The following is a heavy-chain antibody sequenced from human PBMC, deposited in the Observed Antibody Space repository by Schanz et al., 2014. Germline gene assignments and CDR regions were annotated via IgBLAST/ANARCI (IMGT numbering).Heavy chain of an antibody. Sequence: EVQLLESGGGLVEPGGSLRLSCAASGFSFSSYAMGWVRQARGKGLEWVSSISGDHRNTFYADSVKGRFTISRDNSKNTLYLQMNSLRAEDTAIYCCGKDAPYPFDLWGRGTLITVSS. CDR2: ISGDHRNT. CDR3: GKDAPYPFDL. V-gene: IGHV3-23*01. J-gene: IGHJ2*01. CDR1: GFSFSSYA.